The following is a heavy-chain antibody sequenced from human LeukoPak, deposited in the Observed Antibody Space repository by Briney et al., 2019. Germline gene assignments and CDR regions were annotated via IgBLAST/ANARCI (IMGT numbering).Heavy chain of an antibody. V-gene: IGHV3-30-3*01. CDR2: ISYDGSNK. D-gene: IGHD5-18*01. CDR1: GFTFSSYA. CDR3: ARDRRDSYGWYYFDY. J-gene: IGHJ4*02. Sequence: PGRSLRLSCAASGFTFSSYAMPWVRQAPGKGLEWVAVISYDGSNKYYADSVKGRFTISRDNSKNTLYLQMNSLRAEDTAVYYCARDRRDSYGWYYFDYWGQGTLVTVSS.